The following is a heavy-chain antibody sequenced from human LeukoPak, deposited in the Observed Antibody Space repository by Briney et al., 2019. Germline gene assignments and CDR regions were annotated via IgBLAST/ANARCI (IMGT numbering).Heavy chain of an antibody. J-gene: IGHJ4*02. CDR1: GGSFSGYY. D-gene: IGHD6-19*01. CDR2: INHSGST. CDR3: HRDFDY. V-gene: IGHV4-34*01. Sequence: SETLSLTCAVYGGSFSGYYWSWIRQPPGKGLEWIGEINHSGSTNYNPSLKSRVTISVDTSKNQFSLKLSSVTAADTAEEQWHRDFDYWGQGTLVTVSS.